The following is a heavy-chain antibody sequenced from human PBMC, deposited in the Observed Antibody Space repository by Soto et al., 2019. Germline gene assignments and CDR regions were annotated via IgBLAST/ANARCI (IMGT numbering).Heavy chain of an antibody. CDR1: GYTFINDG. D-gene: IGHD6-19*01. J-gene: IGHJ3*02. V-gene: IGHV1-18*01. Sequence: QVQLVQSGREVEKPGASVKVSCKAFGYTFINDGLSWVRQAPGQGREWMGWISPRKGDTNYAQKFQGRVTMTTDTATSTAYLELRGLRSDDTAVYYCARDHGGWPDDFDSWGQGTMVIVSS. CDR2: ISPRKGDT. CDR3: ARDHGGWPDDFDS.